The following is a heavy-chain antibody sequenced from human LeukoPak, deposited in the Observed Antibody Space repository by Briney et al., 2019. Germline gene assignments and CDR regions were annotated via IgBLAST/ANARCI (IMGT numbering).Heavy chain of an antibody. D-gene: IGHD3-22*01. J-gene: IGHJ4*02. V-gene: IGHV3-23*01. CDR3: ARDPHYDSSGCFDY. CDR1: GFSFSSYA. CDR2: VSGSGGST. Sequence: PGGSLRLSCAASGFSFSSYAMNWVRQAPGKGLGWVSVVSGSGGSTYYADSVKGRFTISRDNSKNTLYLQMNSLRAEDTAVYYCARDPHYDSSGCFDYWGQGTLVTVSS.